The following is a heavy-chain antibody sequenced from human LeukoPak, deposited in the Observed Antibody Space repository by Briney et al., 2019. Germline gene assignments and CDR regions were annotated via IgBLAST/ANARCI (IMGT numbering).Heavy chain of an antibody. CDR3: AKDPLSYYDSSGYRYFDY. D-gene: IGHD3-22*01. CDR1: GFTFNNYA. J-gene: IGHJ4*02. CDR2: VSGSGGGT. Sequence: GGSLRLSCADSGFTFNNYAMSWVRQAPGKGLEWVSGVSGSGGGTYYADSVKGRFTISRDNSKNTMYLQMNRRSAEDTAVYFCAKDPLSYYDSSGYRYFDYWGQGTLVTVSS. V-gene: IGHV3-23*01.